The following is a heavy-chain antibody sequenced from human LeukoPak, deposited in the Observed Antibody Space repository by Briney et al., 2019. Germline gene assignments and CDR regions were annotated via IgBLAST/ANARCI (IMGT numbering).Heavy chain of an antibody. D-gene: IGHD2-2*01. Sequence: ASVRVSCKASGGTFSSYAISWVRQAPGQGLEWMGRIIPILGIANYAQKFQGRVTITADKSTSTAYMELSSLRSEDTAVYYCARVGYCSSTSCSRYYFDYWGQGTLVTVSS. CDR3: ARVGYCSSTSCSRYYFDY. CDR1: GGTFSSYA. V-gene: IGHV1-69*04. CDR2: IIPILGIA. J-gene: IGHJ4*02.